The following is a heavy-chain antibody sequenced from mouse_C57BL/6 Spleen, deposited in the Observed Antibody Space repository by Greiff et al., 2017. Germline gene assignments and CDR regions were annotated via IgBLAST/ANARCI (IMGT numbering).Heavy chain of an antibody. CDR1: GYTFTDHT. D-gene: IGHD1-1*01. Sequence: QVQLQQSDAELVKPGASVKISCKASGYTFTDHTIHWMKQRTEQGLEWIGYIYPRDGSTKYNEKFKGKATFTADKSTTTAYMQLNSLTSEDAAFYFGASSLLQRQGYFDYWGQGTTLTVSS. V-gene: IGHV1-78*01. J-gene: IGHJ2*01. CDR3: ASSLLQRQGYFDY. CDR2: IYPRDGST.